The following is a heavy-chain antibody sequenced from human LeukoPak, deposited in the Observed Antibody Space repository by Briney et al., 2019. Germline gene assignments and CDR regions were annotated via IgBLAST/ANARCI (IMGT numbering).Heavy chain of an antibody. CDR3: AREEWELLRYYYYYMDV. J-gene: IGHJ6*03. CDR2: IKQDGSEK. Sequence: GGSLRLSCVASGFTFSSRDWMTWVRQAPGKGLEWVANIKQDGSEKYYVDSVKGRFTISRDNAKNSLYLQMNSLRAEDTAVYYCAREEWELLRYYYYYMDVWGKGTTVTVSS. V-gene: IGHV3-7*01. CDR1: GFTFSSRDW. D-gene: IGHD1-26*01.